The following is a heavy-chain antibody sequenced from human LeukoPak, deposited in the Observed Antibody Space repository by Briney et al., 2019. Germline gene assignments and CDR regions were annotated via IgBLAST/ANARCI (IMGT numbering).Heavy chain of an antibody. V-gene: IGHV4-34*01. CDR3: ASFEGGYSGSFFDY. D-gene: IGHD5-12*01. CDR2: INHSGST. CDR1: GVTFSCYY. Sequence: SDTLSLTCAVYGVTFSCYYWSWLRRPPGKGLEWSGEINHSGSTNYNPSLKSRVTISVDTSKNQFSLKLSCVTAEDTAVYYCASFEGGYSGSFFDYWGQGTLVTVSS. J-gene: IGHJ4*02.